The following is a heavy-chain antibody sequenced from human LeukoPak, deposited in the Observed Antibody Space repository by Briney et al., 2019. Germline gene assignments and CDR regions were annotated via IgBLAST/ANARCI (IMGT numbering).Heavy chain of an antibody. J-gene: IGHJ4*02. CDR2: IKQDGSEK. CDR1: GFTFSSYW. Sequence: GGSLRLSCAASGFTFSSYWMTWVRQAPGKGLEWVANIKQDGSEKYYVDSVEGRFTISRDNAKNSLYLQMNSLRAEDTAVYYCARSGFGELLFDYWGQGTLVTVSS. CDR3: ARSGFGELLFDY. D-gene: IGHD3-10*01. V-gene: IGHV3-7*01.